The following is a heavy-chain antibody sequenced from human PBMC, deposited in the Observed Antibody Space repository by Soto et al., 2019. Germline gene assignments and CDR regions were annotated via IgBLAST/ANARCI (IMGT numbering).Heavy chain of an antibody. CDR1: GGSISSYY. J-gene: IGHJ4*02. Sequence: QVQLQESGPGLVKPSETLSLTCTVSGGSISSYYWSWIRQPPGKGLEWIGYIYYSGSTNYNPSLXRXVXIXXDTSKNQFSLKLSSVTAADTAVYYCARRDGSCFDYWGQGTLVTVSS. CDR3: ARRDGSCFDY. V-gene: IGHV4-59*08. CDR2: IYYSGST.